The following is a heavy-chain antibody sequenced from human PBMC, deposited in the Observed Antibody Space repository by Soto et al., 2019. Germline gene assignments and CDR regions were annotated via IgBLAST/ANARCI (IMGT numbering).Heavy chain of an antibody. CDR3: ARLGGYCSSTSCYGYYGMDV. CDR1: GGSISSGPYS. Sequence: QLQLQESGPGLVKPSETLSLTCTVSGGSISSGPYSWGWIRQPPGKGLEWIGTFYYSESTYYNPSLESRVTIYVHTSKNQFSLKVSSVTVADTAVYYCARLGGYCSSTSCYGYYGMDVWGQGTTVTVSS. V-gene: IGHV4-39*01. J-gene: IGHJ6*02. D-gene: IGHD2-2*01. CDR2: FYYSEST.